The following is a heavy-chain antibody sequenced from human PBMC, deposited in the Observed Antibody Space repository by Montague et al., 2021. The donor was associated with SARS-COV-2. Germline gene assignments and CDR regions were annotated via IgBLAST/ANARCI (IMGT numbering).Heavy chain of an antibody. V-gene: IGHV2-70*13. CDR2: IDWDDDK. Sequence: PALVKPTQTLTLTCTFSGFSLSTSGVCVSWIRQPPGKALEWLALIDWDDDKYYRASLKTRLTISKGHSTNQVVLTMTNMDPVDTGTYYCVRMGSAVPGFMSTNNFNLWGQGTPVTVSS. J-gene: IGHJ5*02. CDR3: VRMGSAVPGFMSTNNFNL. D-gene: IGHD6-19*01. CDR1: GFSLSTSGVC.